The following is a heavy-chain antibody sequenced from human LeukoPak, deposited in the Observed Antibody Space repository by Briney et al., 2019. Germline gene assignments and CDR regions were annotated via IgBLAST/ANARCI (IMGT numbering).Heavy chain of an antibody. CDR1: GFTVSSNY. D-gene: IGHD7-27*01. CDR2: IYSGGST. CDR3: ARDVPGDLWYFAL. V-gene: IGHV3-53*01. Sequence: PGGSLRLSCAASGFTVSSNYMSRVRQAPGKGLEWVSVIYSGGSTYFADSVKGRFTISRDNSKNTLYLQMNRLRAEDTAVYYCARDVPGDLWYFALWGRGTLVTVSS. J-gene: IGHJ2*01.